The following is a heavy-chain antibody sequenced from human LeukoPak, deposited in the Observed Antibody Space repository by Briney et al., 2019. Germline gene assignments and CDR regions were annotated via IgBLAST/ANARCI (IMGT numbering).Heavy chain of an antibody. J-gene: IGHJ4*02. CDR3: AKDTQGHGFDY. CDR1: GFTFSSYG. CDR2: IWYDGSKK. V-gene: IGHV3-33*06. Sequence: GGSLRLSCAASGFTFSSYGMHWVRQAPAKGLEWVAVIWYDGSKKYYADFVKGRFTISRDNSKHTLYLQMNSLRAEDTAVYYCAKDTQGHGFDYWGQGTLVTVSS.